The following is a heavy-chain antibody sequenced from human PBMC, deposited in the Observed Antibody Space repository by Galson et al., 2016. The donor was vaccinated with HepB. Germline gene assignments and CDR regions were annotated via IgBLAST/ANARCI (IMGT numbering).Heavy chain of an antibody. J-gene: IGHJ4*02. V-gene: IGHV3-30*04. Sequence: SLRLSCAASGFTFVNYAFHWVRQAPGKGLEWVAVISNDGSHAFYADSARGRFTISRDDSTDTVYLQMNSLRGEDTAVYFCATNRWFGGLSQVDNWGQGTLVPVSS. D-gene: IGHD3-10*01. CDR1: GFTFVNYA. CDR2: ISNDGSHA. CDR3: ATNRWFGGLSQVDN.